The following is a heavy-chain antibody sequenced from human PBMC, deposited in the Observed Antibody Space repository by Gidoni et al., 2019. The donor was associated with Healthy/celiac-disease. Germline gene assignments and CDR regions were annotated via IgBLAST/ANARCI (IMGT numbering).Heavy chain of an antibody. Sequence: EVQLVESGGGLVQPGRSLRLSCAASGFTFDDYAMHWVRQAPGKGLEWVSGISWNSGSIGYADSVKGRFTISRDNAKNSLYLQMNSLRAEDTALYYCAKAKRIGSGFITPWFDPWGQGTLVTVSS. CDR1: GFTFDDYA. J-gene: IGHJ5*02. CDR3: AKAKRIGSGFITPWFDP. CDR2: ISWNSGSI. V-gene: IGHV3-9*01. D-gene: IGHD3-3*01.